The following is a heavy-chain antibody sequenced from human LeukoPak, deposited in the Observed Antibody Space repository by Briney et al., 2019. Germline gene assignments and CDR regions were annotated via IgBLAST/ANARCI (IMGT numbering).Heavy chain of an antibody. Sequence: TSETLSLTCTVSGGSISSYYWSWIRQPPGKGLEWIGYIYYSGSTNYNPSLKSRVTISVDTSKNQFSLKLSSVTAADTAVYYCARAIEVGAMTPFDYWGQGTLVTVSS. V-gene: IGHV4-59*01. J-gene: IGHJ4*02. CDR2: IYYSGST. D-gene: IGHD1-26*01. CDR3: ARAIEVGAMTPFDY. CDR1: GGSISSYY.